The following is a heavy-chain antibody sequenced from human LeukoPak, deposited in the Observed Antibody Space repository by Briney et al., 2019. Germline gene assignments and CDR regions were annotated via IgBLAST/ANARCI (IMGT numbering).Heavy chain of an antibody. V-gene: IGHV3-74*01. D-gene: IGHD3-10*01. CDR3: ARGGPMEFSY. Sequence: PGDSLRLSCAASGFTFTKYWMTWVRQAPGKGLVWVSRINSNGGSTTYADSVKGRFTISRDDAKNTLYLQMNSLRDEDTGVYYCARGGPMEFSYWGQGTLVTVSS. CDR2: INSNGGST. CDR1: GFTFTKYW. J-gene: IGHJ4*02.